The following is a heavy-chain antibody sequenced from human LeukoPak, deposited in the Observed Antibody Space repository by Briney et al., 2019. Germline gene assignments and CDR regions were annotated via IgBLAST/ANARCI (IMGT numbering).Heavy chain of an antibody. CDR3: ARVLGYCSSTSCRYRGWFDP. Sequence: PGGSLRLSCAASGFTFSSYWMSWVRQAPGKGLEWVANIKQDGSEKYYVDSVKGRFTISRDNAKNSLYLQMNSLRAEDTAVYYCARVLGYCSSTSCRYRGWFDPWGQGTLVTVSS. D-gene: IGHD2-2*01. CDR2: IKQDGSEK. V-gene: IGHV3-7*01. J-gene: IGHJ5*02. CDR1: GFTFSSYW.